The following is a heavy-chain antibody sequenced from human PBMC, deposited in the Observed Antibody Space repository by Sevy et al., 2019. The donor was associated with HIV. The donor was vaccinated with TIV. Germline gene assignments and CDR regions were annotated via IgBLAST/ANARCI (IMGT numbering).Heavy chain of an antibody. CDR3: ARVGIVVGGAFDI. D-gene: IGHD2-15*01. CDR2: ISSSSSTI. Sequence: GGSLRLSCAASGFTFSSYSMNWVRQAPGKGLEWVSYISSSSSTIYYADSVKGRFTISRDNAKNSLYLRMNSLRAEDTAVYYCARVGIVVGGAFDIWGQGTMVTVSS. J-gene: IGHJ3*02. V-gene: IGHV3-48*01. CDR1: GFTFSSYS.